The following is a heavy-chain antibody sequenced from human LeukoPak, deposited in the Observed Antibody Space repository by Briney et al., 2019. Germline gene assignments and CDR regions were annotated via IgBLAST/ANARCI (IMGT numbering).Heavy chain of an antibody. V-gene: IGHV1-46*01. CDR2: INPSGGTT. Sequence: ASVKVSCKASGYTFTSSYMHWVRQAPGQGLEWVGIINPSGGTTIYAQKFQGRVTMTRDTSTSTVYMDLRSLRSEDTAVYYCARQIGGQYEDGFDIWGQGTTVTVSS. CDR3: ARQIGGQYEDGFDI. D-gene: IGHD2-8*01. CDR1: GYTFTSSY. J-gene: IGHJ3*02.